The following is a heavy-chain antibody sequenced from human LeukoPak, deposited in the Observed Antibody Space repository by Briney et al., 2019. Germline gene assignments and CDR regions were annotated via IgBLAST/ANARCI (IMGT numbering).Heavy chain of an antibody. CDR1: GGSISSGSYY. Sequence: TLSLTCTVSGGSISSGSYYWSWIRQPPGKGLEWIGEINHSGSTNYNPSLKSRVTISVDTSKNQFSLKLSSVTAADTAVYYCARRRPLRGYFDYWGQGTLVTVSS. D-gene: IGHD3-10*01. CDR3: ARRRPLRGYFDY. CDR2: INHSGST. J-gene: IGHJ4*02. V-gene: IGHV4-39*07.